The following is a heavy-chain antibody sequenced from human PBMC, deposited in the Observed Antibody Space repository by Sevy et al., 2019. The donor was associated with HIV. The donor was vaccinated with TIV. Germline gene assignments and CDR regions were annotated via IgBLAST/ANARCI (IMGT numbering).Heavy chain of an antibody. J-gene: IGHJ6*02. CDR1: GFTFGDYA. V-gene: IGHV3-49*03. CDR2: LRSKAYGGTT. Sequence: GGSLRLSCTASGFTFGDYAMSWFRLAPGKGLEWVGFLRSKAYGGTTEYAASVKGRFTISRDDSKSIAYLQMNSLKTEDTAVYYCTRKYYYGSGSYYYYYGMDVWGQGTTVTVSS. CDR3: TRKYYYGSGSYYYYYGMDV. D-gene: IGHD3-10*01.